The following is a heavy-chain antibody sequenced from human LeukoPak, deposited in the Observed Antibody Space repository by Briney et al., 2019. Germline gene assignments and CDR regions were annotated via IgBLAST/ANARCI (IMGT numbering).Heavy chain of an antibody. CDR3: AGQAGGY. CDR1: GGSFSGYY. Sequence: PSETLSLTCAVYGGSFSGYYWSWIRQPPGKGLEWIGEINHSGSTNYNPSLKSRVTISVDTSKNQFSLKLSSVTAADTAVYYCAGQAGGYWGQGTLVTVSS. CDR2: INHSGST. D-gene: IGHD3-16*01. J-gene: IGHJ4*02. V-gene: IGHV4-34*01.